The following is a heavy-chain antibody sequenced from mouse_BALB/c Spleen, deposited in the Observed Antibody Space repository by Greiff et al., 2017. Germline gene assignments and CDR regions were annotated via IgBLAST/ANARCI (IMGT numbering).Heavy chain of an antibody. CDR3: ARSRTTVEGCAD. CDR2: INPYNDGT. V-gene: IGHV1-14*01. CDR1: GYTFTSYV. D-gene: IGHD1-1*01. Sequence: VQLKQSGPELVKPGASVKMSCKASGYTFTSYVMHWVKQKPGQGLEWIGYINPYNDGTKYNEKFKGKATLTSDKSSSTAYMELSSLTSEDSAVYYCARSRTTVEGCADWGQGRLVTVSA. J-gene: IGHJ3*01.